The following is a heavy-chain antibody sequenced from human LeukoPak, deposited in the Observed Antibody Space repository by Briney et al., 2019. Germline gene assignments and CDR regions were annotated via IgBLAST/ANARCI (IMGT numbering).Heavy chain of an antibody. Sequence: KSGGSLRLSCAASGFTFSSYSMNWVRQAPGKGLEWVSSISSSSSYIYYADSVKGRFTNSRDNAKNSLYLQMNSLRAEDTAVYYCARVSTAEAADYWGQGTLVTVSS. V-gene: IGHV3-21*01. D-gene: IGHD2-15*01. CDR1: GFTFSSYS. CDR2: ISSSSSYI. CDR3: ARVSTAEAADY. J-gene: IGHJ4*02.